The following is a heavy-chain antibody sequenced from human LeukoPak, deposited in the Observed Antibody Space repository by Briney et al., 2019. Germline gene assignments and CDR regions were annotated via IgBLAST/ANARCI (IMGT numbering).Heavy chain of an antibody. D-gene: IGHD3-22*01. CDR2: LSYDGSNE. V-gene: IGHV3-30*18. CDR3: AKVALFSGYYPPFDY. CDR1: GFTFSNYV. Sequence: PGGSLRLSCTASGFTFSNYVMHWGRPAPGEGPEWVSVLSYDGSNECYADSVKGRFTISRDNSKNTMFLQMNSLRPEDMAVYHCAKVALFSGYYPPFDYWGQGTLGTVSS. J-gene: IGHJ4*02.